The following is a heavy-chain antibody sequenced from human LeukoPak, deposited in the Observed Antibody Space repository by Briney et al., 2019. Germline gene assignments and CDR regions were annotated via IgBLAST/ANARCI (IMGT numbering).Heavy chain of an antibody. CDR1: GGSISSYY. J-gene: IGHJ6*03. D-gene: IGHD4-17*01. V-gene: IGHV4-4*07. CDR3: ARDPSSTVTHRHYYYYHMDV. Sequence: SETLSLTCTVSGGSISSYYWSWIRQPAGKGLEWIGRIYTSGSTNYNPSLKSRVTMSVDTSKNQFSLKLSSVTAADTAVYYCARDPSSTVTHRHYYYYHMDVWGKGTTVTVSS. CDR2: IYTSGST.